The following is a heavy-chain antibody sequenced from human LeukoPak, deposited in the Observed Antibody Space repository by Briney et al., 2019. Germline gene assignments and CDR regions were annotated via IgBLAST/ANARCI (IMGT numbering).Heavy chain of an antibody. CDR1: GYTFTTYG. CDR2: ISAYNGNT. V-gene: IGHV1-18*01. CDR3: AREGRITVSGVEYYYFDY. Sequence: ASVKVSCKASGYTFTTYGLCWVRQAPGQGLEWMGWISAYNGNTNFAQKLQGRVTMTTDTSTSTAYMELRSLRSDDTAVYYCAREGRITVSGVEYYYFDYWGQGTLVTVSS. J-gene: IGHJ4*02. D-gene: IGHD3-3*01.